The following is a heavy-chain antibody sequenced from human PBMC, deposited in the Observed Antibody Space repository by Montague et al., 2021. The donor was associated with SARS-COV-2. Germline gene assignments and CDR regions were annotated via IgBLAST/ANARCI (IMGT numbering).Heavy chain of an antibody. CDR2: IYTSGST. CDR3: AREVYQLPNTYYYYYGMDV. J-gene: IGHJ6*02. D-gene: IGHD2-2*01. V-gene: IGHV4-61*02. CDR1: GGSISSGSYY. Sequence: TLSLTCTVSGGSISSGSYYWSWLRQPAGKGLEWIGRIYTSGSTNYSPSLKSRVTISVDTSKNQFSLKLSSVTAADTAVYYCAREVYQLPNTYYYYYGMDVWGQGTTVTVSS.